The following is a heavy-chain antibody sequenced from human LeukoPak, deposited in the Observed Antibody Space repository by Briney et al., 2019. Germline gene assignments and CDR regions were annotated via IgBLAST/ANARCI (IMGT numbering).Heavy chain of an antibody. V-gene: IGHV3-23*01. CDR3: ARDYGDYDILTGYYMGLYY. D-gene: IGHD3-9*01. CDR2: ITGSGAFT. Sequence: GGSLRLSCAASGFTFITYSMTWVRQAPGRGLEWVSAITGSGAFTDYADSVKGRSTISRDNPKNTLYLQMNSLRAEDTAVYYCARDYGDYDILTGYYMGLYYWGQGTLVTVSS. CDR1: GFTFITYS. J-gene: IGHJ4*02.